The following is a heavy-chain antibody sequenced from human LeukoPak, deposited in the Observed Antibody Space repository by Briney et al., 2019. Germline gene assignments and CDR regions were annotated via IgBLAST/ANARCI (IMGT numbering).Heavy chain of an antibody. CDR3: ARHIAAAGTLDY. D-gene: IGHD6-13*01. Sequence: ASVKVSCKASGYTFTGYYMHWVRQAPGQGLEWMGWINPNSGGTNYAQKFQGRVTMTRDTSISTAYMELSRLRSDDTAVYYCARHIAAAGTLDYWGQGTLVTVSS. V-gene: IGHV1-2*02. CDR1: GYTFTGYY. J-gene: IGHJ4*02. CDR2: INPNSGGT.